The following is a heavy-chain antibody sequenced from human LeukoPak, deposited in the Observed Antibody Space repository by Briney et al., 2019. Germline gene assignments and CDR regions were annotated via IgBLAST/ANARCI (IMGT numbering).Heavy chain of an antibody. D-gene: IGHD1-1*01. CDR3: ARQSGTYIDH. J-gene: IGHJ4*02. V-gene: IGHV4-59*08. CDR1: GGSLRSYY. Sequence: SETLSLTCTVSGGSLRSYYWSWIRQPPGKGLEWIGYLFYSGSTNYTPSLNSRVTTSVDTSKNQFSVEVTSVTAADTAVYYCARQSGTYIDHWGQGILVTVSS. CDR2: LFYSGST.